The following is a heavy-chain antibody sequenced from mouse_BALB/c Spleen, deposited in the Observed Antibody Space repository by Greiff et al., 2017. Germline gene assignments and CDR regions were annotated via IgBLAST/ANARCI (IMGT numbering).Heavy chain of an antibody. V-gene: IGHV1-63*02. Sequence: QVQLQQSGAELVRPGPSVKISCKASGYTFTNYWLGWVKQRPGHGLEWIGDIYPGGGYTNYNEKFKGKATLTADTSSSTAYMQLSSLTSEDSAVYFCARCDGNYPYYLDYWGQGTTLTVSS. D-gene: IGHD2-1*01. CDR3: ARCDGNYPYYLDY. CDR2: IYPGGGYT. CDR1: GYTFTNYW. J-gene: IGHJ2*01.